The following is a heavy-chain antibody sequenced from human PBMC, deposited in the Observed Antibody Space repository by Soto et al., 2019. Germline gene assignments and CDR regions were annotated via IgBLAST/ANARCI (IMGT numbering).Heavy chain of an antibody. V-gene: IGHV3-23*01. CDR3: ANPVVIFDY. J-gene: IGHJ4*02. D-gene: IGHD3-22*01. CDR2: ISTSGDTT. CDR1: GFTFSNYA. Sequence: EVQVLESGGGLVQPGGSLRLSCAASGFTFSNYAMSWVRRAPGKGLEWVSAISTSGDTTYYADSVKGRFTISRDNSKNTLYLQMNSLRAEDTAIYYCANPVVIFDYWGQGTLVTVSS.